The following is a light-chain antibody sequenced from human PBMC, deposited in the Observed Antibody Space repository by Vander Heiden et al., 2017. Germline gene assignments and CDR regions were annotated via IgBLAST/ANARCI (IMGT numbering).Light chain of an antibody. V-gene: IGLV4-69*01. J-gene: IGLJ3*02. CDR2: LNSDGSH. CDR3: QTWGTGIRGV. Sequence: QLVLTPSPSASASLGASVTLTCTLSSVHSSYAIAWHQTQPEKGPRFLMKLNSDGSHNKGDGIPDRFSGSSSGAERYLTISSLQTEDEADYYCQTWGTGIRGVFGGGTKLTVL. CDR1: SVHSSYA.